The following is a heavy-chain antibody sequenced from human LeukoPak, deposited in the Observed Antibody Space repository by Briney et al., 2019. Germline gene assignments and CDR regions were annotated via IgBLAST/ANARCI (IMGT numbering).Heavy chain of an antibody. CDR3: AKDTSSWYGYYGMDV. D-gene: IGHD6-13*01. J-gene: IGHJ6*02. Sequence: GGSLRLSCAASGFTVSSNYMSWVRQAPGKGLEWVSGISGSGSSTYYADSVKGRFTISGDNSKNMLYLQMNSLRAEDTAAYYCAKDTSSWYGYYGMDVWGQGTTVTVSS. CDR1: GFTVSSNY. CDR2: ISGSGSST. V-gene: IGHV3-23*01.